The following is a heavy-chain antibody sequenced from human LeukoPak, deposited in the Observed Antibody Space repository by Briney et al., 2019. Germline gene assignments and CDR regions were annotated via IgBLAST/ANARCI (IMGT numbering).Heavy chain of an antibody. CDR2: ISYDGSSK. Sequence: GGSLRLSCSASGFTFNTYAMHWVRQAPGKGLEWVALISYDGSSKYYADSVKGRFTISRDNSKNTLYLQVNSLRSEDTAVYYRARDEGSYDYLWGSYRYNWFDPWSQGTLVTVSS. D-gene: IGHD3-16*02. CDR3: ARDEGSYDYLWGSYRYNWFDP. V-gene: IGHV3-30*04. J-gene: IGHJ5*02. CDR1: GFTFNTYA.